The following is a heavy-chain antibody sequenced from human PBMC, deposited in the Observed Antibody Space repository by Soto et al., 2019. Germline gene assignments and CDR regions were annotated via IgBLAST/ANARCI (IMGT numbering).Heavy chain of an antibody. D-gene: IGHD6-13*01. CDR1: GGTFSSYT. CDR2: IIPMLGVA. V-gene: IGHV1-69*02. Sequence: QVQLVQSGAEVKKPGSSVKVSCKASGGTFSSYTISWVRQAPGQGLEWMGRIIPMLGVANSAQKFQGRVTITADKSTTTAYMELSSLRSEDTAVYYCARGIAAAETGQYSFDHWGQGALVTVSS. CDR3: ARGIAAAETGQYSFDH. J-gene: IGHJ4*02.